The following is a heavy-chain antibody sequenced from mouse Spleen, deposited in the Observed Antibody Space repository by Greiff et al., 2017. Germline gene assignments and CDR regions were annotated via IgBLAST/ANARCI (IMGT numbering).Heavy chain of an antibody. CDR2: ISSGSSTI. Sequence: EVKVVESGGGLVKPGGSLKLSCAASGFTFSDYGMHWVRQAPEKGLEWVAYISSGSSTIYYADTVKGRFTISRDNAKNTLFLQMTSLRSEDTAMYYCARGAIYYDCFAYWGQGTLVTVSA. CDR1: GFTFSDYG. D-gene: IGHD2-4*01. J-gene: IGHJ3*01. V-gene: IGHV5-17*01. CDR3: ARGAIYYDCFAY.